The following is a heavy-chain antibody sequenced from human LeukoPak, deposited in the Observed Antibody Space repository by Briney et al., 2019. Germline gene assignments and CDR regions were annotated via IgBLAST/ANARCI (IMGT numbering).Heavy chain of an antibody. Sequence: GGSQRLSCAASGFTFSNYAMHWVRQAPGKGLEWVAVISYDGTNKYYADSVNGRFTISRDNSKNTMYLQMNSLRAEDTAMYYCARAPMSYDSSGFGGAFDIWGQETRDTVSS. V-gene: IGHV3-30-3*01. CDR2: ISYDGTNK. J-gene: IGHJ3*02. CDR1: GFTFSNYA. CDR3: ARAPMSYDSSGFGGAFDI. D-gene: IGHD3-22*01.